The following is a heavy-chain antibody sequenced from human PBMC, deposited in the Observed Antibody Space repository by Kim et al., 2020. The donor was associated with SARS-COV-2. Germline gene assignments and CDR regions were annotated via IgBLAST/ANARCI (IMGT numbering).Heavy chain of an antibody. CDR1: GFTVSSNY. V-gene: IGHV3-66*01. CDR2: IYSGGST. CDR3: ARANSYGPYYFDY. D-gene: IGHD5-18*01. Sequence: GGSLRLSCAASGFTVSSNYMSWVRQAPGKGLEWVSVIYSGGSTYYADSVKGRFTISRDNSKNTLYLQMNSMRAEDTAVYYCARANSYGPYYFDYWGQGTLVTVSS. J-gene: IGHJ4*02.